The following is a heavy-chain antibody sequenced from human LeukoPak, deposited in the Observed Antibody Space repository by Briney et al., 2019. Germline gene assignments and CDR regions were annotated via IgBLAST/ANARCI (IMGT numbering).Heavy chain of an antibody. V-gene: IGHV4-34*01. CDR2: ISHSGST. J-gene: IGHJ4*02. D-gene: IGHD5-18*01. CDR1: GESFSGYY. CDR3: ARGRGYSYEVGLDY. Sequence: SETLSLTCAVYGESFSGYYWTWIRQPPGKGLEWIGEISHSGSTNYNPSLKSRVTISVDTSKNQFSLKVTSVTAADTAVYYCARGRGYSYEVGLDYWGQGNLVTVSS.